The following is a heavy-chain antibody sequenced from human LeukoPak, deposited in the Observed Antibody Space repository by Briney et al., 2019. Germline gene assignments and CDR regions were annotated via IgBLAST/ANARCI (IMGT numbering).Heavy chain of an antibody. J-gene: IGHJ3*02. D-gene: IGHD2-2*01. CDR1: GYTFTSYG. CDR3: ARVVPAAADAFDI. Sequence: ASVKVSCKASGYTFTSYGISWVRQAPGQGLEWMGWISAYNGNTNYAQKFQGRVTITRDTSASTAYMELSSLRSEDTAVYYCARVVPAAADAFDIWGQGTMVTVSS. CDR2: ISAYNGNT. V-gene: IGHV1-18*01.